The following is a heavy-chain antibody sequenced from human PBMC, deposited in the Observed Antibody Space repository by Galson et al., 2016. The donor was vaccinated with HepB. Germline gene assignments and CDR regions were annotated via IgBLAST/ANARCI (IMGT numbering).Heavy chain of an antibody. D-gene: IGHD3-10*01. CDR1: GFIFKDYA. J-gene: IGHJ4*02. CDR3: ANRGGGY. V-gene: IGHV3-23*01. CDR2: ITGSGDKT. Sequence: SLRLSCAASGFIFKDYAMHWVRQAPGKGLEWVSTITGSGDKTYLADSVKGRFTVSRDNSKNTLYLQMNRLRAEDTAAYYCANRGGGYWGQGTLVTVSS.